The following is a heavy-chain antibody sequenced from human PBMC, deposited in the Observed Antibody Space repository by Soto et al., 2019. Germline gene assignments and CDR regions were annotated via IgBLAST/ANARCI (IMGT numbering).Heavy chain of an antibody. J-gene: IGHJ6*02. D-gene: IGHD5-12*01. CDR2: IDPSDSYT. CDR1: GYSFTSYW. V-gene: IGHV5-10-1*01. Sequence: PGESLKISCYVSGYSFTSYWISWARQMPGKGLEWMGRIDPSDSYTNYSPSFQGHVTISADKSISTAYLQWSSLKASDTAMYYCATDVLVDIVSLPQTSGMDVWGQGTTVTVSS. CDR3: ATDVLVDIVSLPQTSGMDV.